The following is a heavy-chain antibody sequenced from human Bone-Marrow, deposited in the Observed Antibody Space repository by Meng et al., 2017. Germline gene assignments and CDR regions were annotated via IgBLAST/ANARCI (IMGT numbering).Heavy chain of an antibody. CDR2: IYHSVYIIGST. Sequence: HVQLQQWGAGLLKPSETLSLTCAVYGGSFSGYYWSWIRQPPGKGLEWIGYIYHSVYIIGSTNYNPSLKSRVSISVDTPKNQFSLRLNSVTAADTAVYYCARVNGGPYYFDCWGQGTLVTVAS. D-gene: IGHD4-23*01. J-gene: IGHJ4*02. CDR3: ARVNGGPYYFDC. CDR1: GGSFSGYY. V-gene: IGHV4-34*01.